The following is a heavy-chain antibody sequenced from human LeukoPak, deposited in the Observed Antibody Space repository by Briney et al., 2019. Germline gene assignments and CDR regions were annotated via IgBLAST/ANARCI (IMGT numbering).Heavy chain of an antibody. CDR3: ASRKEYTVSSVYY. CDR1: GFTFSGYW. Sequence: GGSLRLSCAASGFTFSGYWMYWVRQAPGKGLVWVSRINGDGSSTIYADSVKGRFTISRDNSKDTLSLQMNSLRVEDSAIYYCASRKEYTVSSVYYWGRGILVTVSS. J-gene: IGHJ4*02. V-gene: IGHV3-74*01. D-gene: IGHD5/OR15-5a*01. CDR2: INGDGSST.